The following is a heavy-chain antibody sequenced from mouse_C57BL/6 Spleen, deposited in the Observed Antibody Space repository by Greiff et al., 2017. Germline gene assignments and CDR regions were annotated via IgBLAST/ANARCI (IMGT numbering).Heavy chain of an antibody. Sequence: QVQLQQSGPELVKPGASVKISCKASGYAFSSSWMNWVKQRPGKGLEWIGRIYPGDGDTNYNGKFKGKATLTADKSSSTAYMQLSSLTSEDSAVYFCARGGRDYAMDYWGQGTSGTVSS. V-gene: IGHV1-82*01. CDR2: IYPGDGDT. CDR1: GYAFSSSW. J-gene: IGHJ4*01. CDR3: ARGGRDYAMDY.